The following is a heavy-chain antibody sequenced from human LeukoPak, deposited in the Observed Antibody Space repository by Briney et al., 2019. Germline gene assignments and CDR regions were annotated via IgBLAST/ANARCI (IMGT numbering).Heavy chain of an antibody. CDR1: GFTFSSYS. Sequence: GGSLRLSCAASGFTFSSYSMNWVRQAPGKGLEWVSSISSSSSYIYYADSVKGRFTISRDNAKNSLYLQMNSLRAEDTAVYYCAKHYGDSSNYFDYWGQGTLVTVSS. J-gene: IGHJ4*02. CDR2: ISSSSSYI. D-gene: IGHD4-17*01. CDR3: AKHYGDSSNYFDY. V-gene: IGHV3-21*01.